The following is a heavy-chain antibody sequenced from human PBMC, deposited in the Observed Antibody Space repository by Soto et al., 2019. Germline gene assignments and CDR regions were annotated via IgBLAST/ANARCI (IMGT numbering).Heavy chain of an antibody. D-gene: IGHD3-10*01. Sequence: EVQLVQSGAEVKKPGESLKISCKGSGYSFTTYWIAWVRQMPGKGLEWVGIIYPGDSDTRYSPSFEGHVTISVDKSISTAFLQWNSLKASDNAIYHCARHSTSAPKDYWGQGTLVTVSS. J-gene: IGHJ4*01. CDR3: ARHSTSAPKDY. CDR1: GYSFTTYW. CDR2: IYPGDSDT. V-gene: IGHV5-51*01.